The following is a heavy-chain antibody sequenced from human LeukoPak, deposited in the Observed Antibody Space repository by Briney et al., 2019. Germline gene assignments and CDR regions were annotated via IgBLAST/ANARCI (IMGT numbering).Heavy chain of an antibody. CDR3: ARSVRYYGSGGYHY. J-gene: IGHJ4*02. CDR1: GYTFTGYY. CDR2: INPNSGGT. Sequence: ASVKVSCKASGYTFTGYYMHWVRQAPGQGLEWMGWINPNSGGTNYAQKFQGRVTMTRDTSISTAYMELSRLRSDDTAVYYCARSVRYYGSGGYHYWGQGTLVTVSS. V-gene: IGHV1-2*02. D-gene: IGHD3-10*01.